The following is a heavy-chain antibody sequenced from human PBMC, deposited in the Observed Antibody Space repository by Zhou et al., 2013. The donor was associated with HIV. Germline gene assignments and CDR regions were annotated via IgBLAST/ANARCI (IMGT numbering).Heavy chain of an antibody. J-gene: IGHJ3*02. V-gene: IGHV1-69*13. Sequence: QVQLVQSGAEVKKPGSSVKVSCKASGGTFSSYAINWVRQAPGQGLEWMGRIIPIFGTANYAQKFQGRVTITADESTSTVNMQLGTLTSEDTAVYYCNRGMQRWVNDAFDIWGQGTMVTVSS. D-gene: IGHD3-16*01. CDR2: IIPIFGTA. CDR3: NRGMQRWVNDAFDI. CDR1: GGTFSSYA.